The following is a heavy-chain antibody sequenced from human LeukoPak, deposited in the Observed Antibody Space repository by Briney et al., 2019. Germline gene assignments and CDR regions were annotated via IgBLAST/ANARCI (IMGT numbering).Heavy chain of an antibody. D-gene: IGHD2-2*01. Sequence: ASVKVSCKASGYTFTSYYMHWVRQAPGQGLEWMGIINPSGGSTSYAQKFQGRVTMTRNTSISTAYMELSSLRSEDTAVYYCASSKYQLLRPYYYGMDVWGQGTTVTVSS. V-gene: IGHV1-46*01. CDR3: ASSKYQLLRPYYYGMDV. CDR2: INPSGGST. J-gene: IGHJ6*02. CDR1: GYTFTSYY.